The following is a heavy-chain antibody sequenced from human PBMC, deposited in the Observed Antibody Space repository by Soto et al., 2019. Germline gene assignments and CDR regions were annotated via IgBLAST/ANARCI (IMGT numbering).Heavy chain of an antibody. Sequence: EVQLLESGGGLVQPGGSLRLSCAASGFTFSSYAMSWVRQAPGKGLEWVSAISGSGGSTYYADSVKGRFTISRDNSKNTLYLQMNSLRAEDTAVYYCARSVKGLLGYCSGGSCYSLDYWGQGTLVTVSS. V-gene: IGHV3-23*01. CDR3: ARSVKGLLGYCSGGSCYSLDY. CDR1: GFTFSSYA. CDR2: ISGSGGST. J-gene: IGHJ4*02. D-gene: IGHD2-15*01.